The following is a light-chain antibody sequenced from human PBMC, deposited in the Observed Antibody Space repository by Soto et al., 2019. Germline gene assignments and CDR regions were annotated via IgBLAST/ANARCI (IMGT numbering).Light chain of an antibody. J-gene: IGLJ1*01. CDR1: SSDIGDY. CDR2: DVS. V-gene: IGLV2-11*01. Sequence: QSALTQPRSVSGSPGQSVTISCTGTSSDIGDYVSWYQQRPGKAPKLMIYDVSMRPSGVPDRFSGSKSGNTASLTISGLQAEDEADYFCSSYTTSSTRVFGTGTKVTVL. CDR3: SSYTTSSTRV.